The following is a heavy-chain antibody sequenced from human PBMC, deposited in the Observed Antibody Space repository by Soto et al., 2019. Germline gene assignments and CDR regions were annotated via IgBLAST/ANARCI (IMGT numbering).Heavy chain of an antibody. J-gene: IGHJ4*02. Sequence: HVQLVQSGAEVKKPGSSVKVSYNASGGTFSSYAIRWVRQAPGQGLEWMGGIIPIFGTANYAQKFQGRVTITVDESKSTDYMELSSLRSEDTAVYYCASQRMEGATHWGQGTLVTVSS. D-gene: IGHD1-26*01. V-gene: IGHV1-69*12. CDR3: ASQRMEGATH. CDR1: GGTFSSYA. CDR2: IIPIFGTA.